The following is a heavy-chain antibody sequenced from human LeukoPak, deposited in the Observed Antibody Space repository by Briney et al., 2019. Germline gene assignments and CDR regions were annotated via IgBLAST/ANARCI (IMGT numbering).Heavy chain of an antibody. V-gene: IGHV1-18*01. CDR3: ARVPILIFSGWYGFDY. D-gene: IGHD6-19*01. J-gene: IGHJ4*02. CDR1: GYTFTSYG. CDR2: ISAYNGNT. Sequence: ASVKVSCKASGYTFTSYGTSWVRQAPGQGLEWMGWISAYNGNTNYAQKLQGRVTMTTDTSTSTAYMELRSLRSDDTAVYYCARVPILIFSGWYGFDYWGQGTLVTVSS.